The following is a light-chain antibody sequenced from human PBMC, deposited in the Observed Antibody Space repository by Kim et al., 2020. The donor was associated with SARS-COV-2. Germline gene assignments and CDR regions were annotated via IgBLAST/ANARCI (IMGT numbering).Light chain of an antibody. CDR2: EVS. J-gene: IGLJ1*01. CDR1: SSDIGVYNF. CDR3: SLYTTTSVV. Sequence: PRQSITISCTGTSSDIGVYNFCFCYQHHPGRVPILMIYEVSNRPSGVSHRFSGSKSGHTASLTISGLQAEDEADYYCSLYTTTSVVFGTGTKVTVL. V-gene: IGLV2-14*01.